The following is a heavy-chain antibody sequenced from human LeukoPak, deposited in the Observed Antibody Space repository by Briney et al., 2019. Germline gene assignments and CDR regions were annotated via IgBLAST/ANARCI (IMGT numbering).Heavy chain of an antibody. Sequence: PGGSLRLSYAASEFTFSNYPMHWVRQAPGKGLEWVAVISYDGNSQQYADSVKGRFTISRDNFKNTLYLQMNSLRDEDTAVYYGARESGSSGRAGYFDHWGQGTLVTVSS. CDR3: ARESGSSGRAGYFDH. CDR2: ISYDGNSQ. J-gene: IGHJ4*02. D-gene: IGHD6-19*01. V-gene: IGHV3-30-3*01. CDR1: EFTFSNYP.